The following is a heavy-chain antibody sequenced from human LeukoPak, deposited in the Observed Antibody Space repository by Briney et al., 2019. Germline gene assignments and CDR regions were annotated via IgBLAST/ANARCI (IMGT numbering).Heavy chain of an antibody. D-gene: IGHD3-22*01. CDR1: GGSISSSSYC. CDR3: TRLRLYYYEA. CDR2: IYDGGST. V-gene: IGHV4-39*01. J-gene: IGHJ5*02. Sequence: SETLSLTCTVSGGSISSSSYCWGWIRQPPGEGLGWIGSIYDGGSTYYHPSLKSRVTTSVDTPKTQFSLKLSSLPAADTAEYYCTRLRLYYYEAWGQGTLVTVSS.